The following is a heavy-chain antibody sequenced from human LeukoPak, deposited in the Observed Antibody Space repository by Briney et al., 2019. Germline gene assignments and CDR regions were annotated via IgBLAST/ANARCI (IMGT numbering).Heavy chain of an antibody. Sequence: PGRSLRLSCAAPGFTFSSYAMHWVRQAPGKGLEWVAVISYDGSNKYYADSVKGRFTISRDNSKNTLYLQMNSLRAEDTAVYYCARGFGESYYYYYYGMDVWGKGTTVTVSS. J-gene: IGHJ6*04. CDR3: ARGFGESYYYYYYGMDV. V-gene: IGHV3-30*04. CDR2: ISYDGSNK. CDR1: GFTFSSYA. D-gene: IGHD3-10*01.